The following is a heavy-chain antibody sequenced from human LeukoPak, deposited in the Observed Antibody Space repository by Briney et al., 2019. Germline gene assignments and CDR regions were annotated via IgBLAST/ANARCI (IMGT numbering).Heavy chain of an antibody. D-gene: IGHD5-12*01. V-gene: IGHV3-48*03. CDR3: AREVATTNYYYYMDV. J-gene: IGHJ6*03. CDR1: GFTFSSYE. CDR2: ISSSGSTI. Sequence: GGSLRLSCAASGFTFSSYEMNWVRQAPGKGLEWVSYISSSGSTIYYADSVKGRFTISRDNAKNSLYLQMNSLRAEDTAVYHCAREVATTNYYYYMDVWGKGTTVTVSS.